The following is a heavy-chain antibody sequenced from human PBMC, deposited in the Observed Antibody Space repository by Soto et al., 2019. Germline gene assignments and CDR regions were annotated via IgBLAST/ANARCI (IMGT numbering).Heavy chain of an antibody. CDR2: IYPGDSDT. Sequence: GESLKISCKGSGYSFTSYWIGWVRQMPGKGLEWMGIIYPGDSDTRYSPSFQGQVTVSADKSISTAYLQWSSLKASDTAMYYCGSLFGTYCTTWGQGILIPFSS. D-gene: IGHD2-2*01. V-gene: IGHV5-51*01. J-gene: IGHJ4*02. CDR3: GSLFGTYCTT. CDR1: GYSFTSYW.